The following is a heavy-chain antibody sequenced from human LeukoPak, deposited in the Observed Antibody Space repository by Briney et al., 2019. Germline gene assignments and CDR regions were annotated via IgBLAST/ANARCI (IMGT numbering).Heavy chain of an antibody. CDR2: IYHSGST. J-gene: IGHJ6*03. Sequence: PSETPSLTCTVSGYSISSGYYWGWIRQPPGKGLEWIGSIYHSGSTYYNPSLKSRVTISVDTSKNQFSLKLSSVTAADTAVYYCARGGSGWNYYYYYMDVWGKGTTVTISS. CDR1: GYSISSGYY. V-gene: IGHV4-38-2*02. D-gene: IGHD6-19*01. CDR3: ARGGSGWNYYYYYMDV.